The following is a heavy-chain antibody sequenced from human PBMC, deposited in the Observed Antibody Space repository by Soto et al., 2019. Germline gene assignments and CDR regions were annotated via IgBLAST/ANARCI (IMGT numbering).Heavy chain of an antibody. Sequence: QVQLVQSGAEVKKPGASVQVSCKASGYTFTSYHMHWVRQAPGQGLEWMGIINPSGGSTSYAQKFQGRVTMTRDKSTSTVYMDLSSLRSEDTAVYYFARVRRDGYNSGPRDFYFDYWGQGTLVTVSS. J-gene: IGHJ4*02. CDR2: INPSGGST. D-gene: IGHD5-12*01. V-gene: IGHV1-46*03. CDR1: GYTFTSYH. CDR3: ARVRRDGYNSGPRDFYFDY.